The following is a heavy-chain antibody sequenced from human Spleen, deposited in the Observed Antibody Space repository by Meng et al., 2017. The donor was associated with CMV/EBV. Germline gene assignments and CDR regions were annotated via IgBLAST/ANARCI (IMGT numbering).Heavy chain of an antibody. CDR1: GFTFSSYT. Sequence: GESLKISCAASGFTFSSYTMNWVRQAPGKGLEWVSTIGGSGDNTYYADSVKGRFTISRDNSKNTLYLQMNSLRAEDTAIHYCAKGTNIVATPLFDFWGQGSLVTVSS. CDR2: IGGSGDNT. D-gene: IGHD5-12*01. CDR3: AKGTNIVATPLFDF. V-gene: IGHV3-23*01. J-gene: IGHJ4*02.